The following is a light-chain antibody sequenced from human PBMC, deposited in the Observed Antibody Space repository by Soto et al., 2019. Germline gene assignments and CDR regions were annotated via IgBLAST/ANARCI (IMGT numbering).Light chain of an antibody. J-gene: IGKJ4*01. V-gene: IGKV3-20*01. CDR2: GAS. CDR1: QSVSSSD. CDR3: QQCGSSPHLP. Sequence: EIVLTQSPGTLSLSPGERAALSCRASQSVSSSDLAWYQQNPGQAPRLLMYGASSRATGIPDRCSGSGSGTGFTLTISRIEPEDFAVYSCQQCGSSPHLPFGGGTKLEIK.